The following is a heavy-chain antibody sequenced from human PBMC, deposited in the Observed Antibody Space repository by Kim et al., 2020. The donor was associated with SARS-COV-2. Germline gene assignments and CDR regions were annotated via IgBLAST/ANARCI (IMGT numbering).Heavy chain of an antibody. CDR3: ARDREENDFWSGYYRYFD. J-gene: IGHJ4*01. Sequence: SETLSLTCTVSGGSISSYYWSWIRQPPGKGLEWIGYIYYSGSTNYNPSLKSRVTISVDTSKNQFSLKLSSVTAADTAVYYCARDREENDFWSGYYRYFD. V-gene: IGHV4-59*13. D-gene: IGHD3-3*01. CDR2: IYYSGST. CDR1: GGSISSYY.